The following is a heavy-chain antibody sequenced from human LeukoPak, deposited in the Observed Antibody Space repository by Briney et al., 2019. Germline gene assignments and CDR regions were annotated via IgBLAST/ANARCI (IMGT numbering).Heavy chain of an antibody. V-gene: IGHV3-7*01. Sequence: PGGSLRLSCAASGFTFSSYWMSWVRQAPGKGLEWVANIKQDGSEKYYADSVKGRFTISRDNARNSLYLQMNSLRLDDTAVYYCVRDLSYFGPWGQGTLVTVSS. CDR2: IKQDGSEK. CDR1: GFTFSSYW. J-gene: IGHJ5*02. CDR3: VRDLSYFGP.